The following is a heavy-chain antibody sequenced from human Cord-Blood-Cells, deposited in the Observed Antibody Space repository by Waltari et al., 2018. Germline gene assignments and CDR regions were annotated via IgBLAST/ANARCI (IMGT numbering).Heavy chain of an antibody. CDR1: GFSLSTSGVG. Sequence: QITLKESGPTLVKPTQTLTLTCTFPGFSLSTSGVGVGWISQPPGKALEWLALIYWDDDKRYSPSLKSRLTITKDTSKNQVVLTMTNMDPVDTATYYCAHTVGIAAAGTPFDYWGQGTLVTVSS. D-gene: IGHD6-13*01. CDR3: AHTVGIAAAGTPFDY. V-gene: IGHV2-5*02. CDR2: IYWDDDK. J-gene: IGHJ4*02.